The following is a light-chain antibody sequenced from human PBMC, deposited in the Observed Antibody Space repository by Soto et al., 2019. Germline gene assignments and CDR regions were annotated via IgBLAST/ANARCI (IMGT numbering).Light chain of an antibody. Sequence: DIVMTQSPDSLAVPLGERATINCKSSQSVLYSSNNKNYLAWYQQKPGQPPKLLIYWASTRESGVPDRFSGSGSGTDFTLTSSSLQAEDVAVYYCQQYYRPWTFGQGTKVEIK. CDR1: QSVLYSSNNKNY. CDR3: QQYYRPWT. CDR2: WAS. V-gene: IGKV4-1*01. J-gene: IGKJ1*01.